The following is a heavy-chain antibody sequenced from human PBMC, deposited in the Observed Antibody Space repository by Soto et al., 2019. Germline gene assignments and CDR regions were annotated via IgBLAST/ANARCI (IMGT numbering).Heavy chain of an antibody. Sequence: GGSLRLSCAASGFSFSTHYMNWVRQTPGKGLEWVSSINRDSTVIKYADSVKGRFTISRDNARNSLSLQMNSLRAEDTAVYYCARGNSSSDYYGMDGWGQGTTVTVSS. J-gene: IGHJ6*02. CDR2: INRDSTVI. V-gene: IGHV3-48*01. D-gene: IGHD6-6*01. CDR1: GFSFSTHY. CDR3: ARGNSSSDYYGMDG.